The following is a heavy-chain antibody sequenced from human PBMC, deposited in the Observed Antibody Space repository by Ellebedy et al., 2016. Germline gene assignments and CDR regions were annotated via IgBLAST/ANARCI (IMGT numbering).Heavy chain of an antibody. CDR2: IYYSGST. CDR3: ARDVVVPAAGVDYYYYYYMDV. Sequence: GSLRLXXTVSGGSISSYYWSWIRQPPGKGLEWIGYIYYSGSTNYNPSLKSRVTISVDTSKNQFSLKLSSVTAADTAVYYCARDVVVPAAGVDYYYYYYMDVWGKGTTVTVSS. V-gene: IGHV4-59*01. CDR1: GGSISSYY. J-gene: IGHJ6*03. D-gene: IGHD2-2*01.